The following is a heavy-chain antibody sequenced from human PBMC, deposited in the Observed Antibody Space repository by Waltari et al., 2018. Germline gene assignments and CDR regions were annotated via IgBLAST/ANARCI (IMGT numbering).Heavy chain of an antibody. V-gene: IGHV4-38-2*01. J-gene: IGHJ3*02. Sequence: QVQLQQSGPGQVKPSETLSLTCAVSVCSLRSGYYWGWIRQPLGKGLEWIGSVAHSGSTYYNPSLKSRVTISIHMSKHQFSLELRSVTAADTAVYFCASDLGGTAVATDAFDIWGQGTMVIVSS. D-gene: IGHD6-19*01. CDR3: ASDLGGTAVATDAFDI. CDR2: VAHSGST. CDR1: VCSLRSGYY.